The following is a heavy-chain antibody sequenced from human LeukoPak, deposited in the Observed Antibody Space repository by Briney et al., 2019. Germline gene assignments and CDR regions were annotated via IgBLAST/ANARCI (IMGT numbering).Heavy chain of an antibody. D-gene: IGHD6-19*01. CDR1: GDSITTSSNY. J-gene: IGHJ4*02. CDR2: VYRSGSS. V-gene: IGHV4-39*01. Sequence: PSETLSLTCTVSGDSITTSSNYWGWIRQLPGKGLEWIGSVYRSGSSYYNPSLNNRVSISVDTSKNQFTLNLTSVTAADTAVYYCASRGTSGWAYYFDFWGQGSLLTVSS. CDR3: ASRGTSGWAYYFDF.